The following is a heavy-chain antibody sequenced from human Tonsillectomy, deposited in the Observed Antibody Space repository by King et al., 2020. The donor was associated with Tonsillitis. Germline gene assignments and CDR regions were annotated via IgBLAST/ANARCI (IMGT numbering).Heavy chain of an antibody. Sequence: VQLVESGGGLVQPGRSLRLSCAPSGFSVSGDYMAWVRQAPGKGLQWVSIICRGGSTYYADSVKGRFTISRDNSNTLYLQMNSLRVEDTAVYYCATTRGSSFDYWGQGTLVTVSS. CDR1: GFSVSGDY. V-gene: IGHV3-66*01. D-gene: IGHD5-24*01. CDR3: ATTRGSSFDY. CDR2: ICRGGST. J-gene: IGHJ4*02.